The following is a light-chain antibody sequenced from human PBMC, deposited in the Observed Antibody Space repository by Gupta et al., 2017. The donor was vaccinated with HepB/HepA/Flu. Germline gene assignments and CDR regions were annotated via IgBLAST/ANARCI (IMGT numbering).Light chain of an antibody. J-gene: IGKJ2*01. Sequence: IVMTQSPLSLAVTPGEPASFSCRSSQTLLHRDGYHFLNWHVQKPGQSPHLLIYVASSRASGVPDRFNGSGSGTDFTLFISRVEAEDVGIYFCMQTLDTPYTFGQGTKLEI. CDR3: MQTLDTPYT. CDR2: VAS. CDR1: QTLLHRDGYHF. V-gene: IGKV2-28*01.